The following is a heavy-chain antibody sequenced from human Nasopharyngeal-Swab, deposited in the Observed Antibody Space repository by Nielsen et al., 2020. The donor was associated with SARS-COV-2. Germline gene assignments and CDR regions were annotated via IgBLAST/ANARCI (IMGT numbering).Heavy chain of an antibody. CDR1: GGSISSYY. CDR3: ARGPAGGATT. D-gene: IGHD1-26*01. V-gene: IGHV4-34*01. CDR2: INHSGST. J-gene: IGHJ3*01. Sequence: SETLSLTCTVSGGSISSYYWSWIRQPPGKGLEWIGEINHSGSTNYNPSLKSRVTISVDTSKNQFSLKLSSVTAADTAVYYCARGPAGGATTWGQGTMVTVSS.